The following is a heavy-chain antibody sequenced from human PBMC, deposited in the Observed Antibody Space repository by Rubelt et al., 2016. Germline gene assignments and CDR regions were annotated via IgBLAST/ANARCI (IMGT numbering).Heavy chain of an antibody. CDR1: GGSFSGYY. CDR3: ASSPNWRVDY. Sequence: QLQLQESGPGLVKPSETLSLTCAVYGGSFSGYYWSWIRQPPGKGLEWIGEINHSGSTNYNPSLKSRVTILVETSKSHFSRKLSSVTAADTAGYYCASSPNWRVDYWGQGTLVTVSS. D-gene: IGHD3-3*01. J-gene: IGHJ4*02. V-gene: IGHV4-34*01. CDR2: INHSGST.